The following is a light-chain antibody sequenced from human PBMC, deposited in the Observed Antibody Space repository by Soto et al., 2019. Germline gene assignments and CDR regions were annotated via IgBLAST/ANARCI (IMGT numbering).Light chain of an antibody. J-gene: IGKJ2*01. V-gene: IGKV3-20*01. Sequence: EIVLTQSPGTLSLSPGERATLSCRASQSVSKSYLAWYQQKLGQAPRLLMYGASTRATGIPDRFSGRGSGTDFTLTIGRLEPEDFAVYYCQQYGNSPYTFGQGTKLEIK. CDR3: QQYGNSPYT. CDR1: QSVSKSY. CDR2: GAS.